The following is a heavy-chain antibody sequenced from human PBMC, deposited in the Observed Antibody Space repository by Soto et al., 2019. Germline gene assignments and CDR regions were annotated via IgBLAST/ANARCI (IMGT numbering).Heavy chain of an antibody. D-gene: IGHD1-26*01. CDR3: ARVYSGSHQAYDC. Sequence: GGSLRLSCEASGFTFSEHYMDWVRQAPGNGLEWVGRNRNRANNYTTEYAASVKGRFTISRDDSKNSLYLQMNSLKTEDTAVYYCARVYSGSHQAYDCWGQGALVTVSS. CDR1: GFTFSEHY. V-gene: IGHV3-72*01. J-gene: IGHJ4*02. CDR2: NRNRANNYTT.